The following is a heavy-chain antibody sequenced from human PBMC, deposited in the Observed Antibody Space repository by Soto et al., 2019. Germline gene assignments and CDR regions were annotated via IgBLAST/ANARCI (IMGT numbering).Heavy chain of an antibody. CDR1: GFTFSDYY. Sequence: GGSLRLSCAASGFTFSDYYMSWIRQAPGKGLEWVSYISSSSSYTNYADSVKGRFTISRDNAKNSLYLQMNSLRAEDTAVYYCARDPLVYYDSSGSNWFDPWGQGTLVTVSS. D-gene: IGHD3-22*01. CDR3: ARDPLVYYDSSGSNWFDP. J-gene: IGHJ5*02. V-gene: IGHV3-11*05. CDR2: ISSSSSYT.